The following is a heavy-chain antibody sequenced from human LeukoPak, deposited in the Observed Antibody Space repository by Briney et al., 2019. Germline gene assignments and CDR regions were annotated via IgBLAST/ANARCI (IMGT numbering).Heavy chain of an antibody. Sequence: GASVKVSCKASGGTFGSYGISWVRQAPGQGLEWMGGIIPILGTASYAQKFQGRVTITADESTNTAYMELSSLRSEDTAVYYCARGSARAVAAYYYYMDVWGKGTTVTISS. V-gene: IGHV1-69*13. J-gene: IGHJ6*03. CDR2: IIPILGTA. CDR3: ARGSARAVAAYYYYMDV. CDR1: GGTFGSYG. D-gene: IGHD6-19*01.